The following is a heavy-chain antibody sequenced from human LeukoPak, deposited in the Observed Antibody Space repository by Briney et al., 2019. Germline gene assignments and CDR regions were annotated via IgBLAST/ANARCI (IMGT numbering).Heavy chain of an antibody. CDR3: APKSWEGAFDI. D-gene: IGHD1-26*01. Sequence: GGSLRLSCAASGFTFSSYSMNWVRQAPGKGLEWVSYISSSSTIYYADSVKGRFTISRDNAKNSLYLQMNSLTAEDTAVYYCAPKSWEGAFDIWGQGTMVTVSS. J-gene: IGHJ3*02. CDR2: ISSSSTI. CDR1: GFTFSSYS. V-gene: IGHV3-48*01.